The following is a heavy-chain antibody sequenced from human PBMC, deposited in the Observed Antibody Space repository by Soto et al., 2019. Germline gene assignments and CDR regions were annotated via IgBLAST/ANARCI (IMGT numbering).Heavy chain of an antibody. V-gene: IGHV3-74*01. J-gene: IGHJ3*02. CDR2: VNPEATIT. D-gene: IGHD2-21*01. CDR3: ARPKGAAYSAFDI. CDR1: GFTFGRHW. Sequence: EVQLVESGGGLVQPGGSLRLSCAASGFTFGRHWMHWIRQTPGEGLVSISRVNPEATITDYADSVRGRFTISRDNAKRTMYLEMHSLTAEDTGVYYCARPKGAAYSAFDIWGQGTKVTVSS.